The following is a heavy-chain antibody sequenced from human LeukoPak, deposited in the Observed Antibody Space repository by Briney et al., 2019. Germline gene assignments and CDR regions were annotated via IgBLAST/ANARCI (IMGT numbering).Heavy chain of an antibody. V-gene: IGHV3-53*01. J-gene: IGHJ4*02. Sequence: GGSLRLSCAVSGFTVSGNYTSWVRQAPGKGLEWVSLIYSGGTTYYADSVKGRFTISRDNAKNSLYLQMNSLRAEDTAVYYCARESSSSWSSNFDYWGQGTLVTVSS. D-gene: IGHD6-13*01. CDR1: GFTVSGNY. CDR2: IYSGGTT. CDR3: ARESSSSWSSNFDY.